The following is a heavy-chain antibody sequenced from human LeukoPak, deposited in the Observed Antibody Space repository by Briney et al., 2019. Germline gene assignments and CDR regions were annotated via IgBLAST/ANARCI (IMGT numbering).Heavy chain of an antibody. CDR1: GYTFTSYY. V-gene: IGHV1-46*01. D-gene: IGHD2-15*01. CDR3: AREGYCSGGSCYFFDY. CDR2: INPSGGST. Sequence: ASVKVSCKASGYTFTSYYMHWVRQAPGQGLEWMGIINPSGGSTNYAQKFQGRVTMTRDTSTSTVYMELSSLRSEDTAVYYCAREGYCSGGSCYFFDYWGQGTLVTVSS. J-gene: IGHJ4*02.